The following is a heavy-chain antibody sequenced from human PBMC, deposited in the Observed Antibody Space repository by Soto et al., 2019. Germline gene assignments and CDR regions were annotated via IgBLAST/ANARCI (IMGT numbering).Heavy chain of an antibody. D-gene: IGHD6-6*01. CDR1: GGSINNYY. CDR3: ARGSSIAGLYYGMDV. CDR2: IFYTGGA. J-gene: IGHJ6*02. Sequence: SETQYLTFTVYGGSINNYYWSWILQPPVKGLEWTGYIFYTGGANYHPSLKTRVTISVDTSRNQFSLKLSSVTAADTAVYYCARGSSIAGLYYGMDVWGQGTTVT. V-gene: IGHV4-59*12.